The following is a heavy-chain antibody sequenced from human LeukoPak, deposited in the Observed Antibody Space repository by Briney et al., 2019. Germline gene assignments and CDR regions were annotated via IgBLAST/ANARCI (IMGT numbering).Heavy chain of an antibody. CDR1: GFTFGSYA. V-gene: IGHV3-64*01. CDR3: ARVLRDASGYYDY. J-gene: IGHJ4*02. Sequence: GGSLRLSCAASGFTFGSYAMRWVRQAPGKGLEYVSAISIHGGDTYYANSVKGRFTISRDNSKNTLYLQMGSLRAEDMAVYYCARVLRDASGYYDYWGQGTLVTVSS. CDR2: ISIHGGDT. D-gene: IGHD3-22*01.